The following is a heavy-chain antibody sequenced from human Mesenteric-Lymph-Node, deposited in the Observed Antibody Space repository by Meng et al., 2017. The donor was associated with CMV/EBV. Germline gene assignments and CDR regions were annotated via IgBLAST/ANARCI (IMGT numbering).Heavy chain of an antibody. V-gene: IGHV1-69*06. CDR1: GGTFSSYA. CDR2: IIPIFGTA. CDR3: ARLFGHDSFDI. Sequence: CKASGGTFSSYAISWVRQAPGQGLEWLGGIIPIFGTANYAQKFQGRVTITADTSTDTTYLDLSGLRSEDTAVYYCARLFGHDSFDIWGLGTKVTVSS. D-gene: IGHD1-1*01. J-gene: IGHJ3*02.